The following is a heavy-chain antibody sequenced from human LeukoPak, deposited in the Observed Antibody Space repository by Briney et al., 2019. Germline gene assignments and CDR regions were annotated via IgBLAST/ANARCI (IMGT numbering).Heavy chain of an antibody. V-gene: IGHV3-7*01. Sequence: GGSLRLSCAASGFTFSSYWMSWVRQAPGRGLEWVANINQDGRETDYLDSVKGRFTISRDNAKNSVYLQMNSLRVEDTAVYYGARRYYFDYWGQGTLVTVSS. CDR2: INQDGRET. CDR3: ARRYYFDY. J-gene: IGHJ4*02. CDR1: GFTFSSYW.